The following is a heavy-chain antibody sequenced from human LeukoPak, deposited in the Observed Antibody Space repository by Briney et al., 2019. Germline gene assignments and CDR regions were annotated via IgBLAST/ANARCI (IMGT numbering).Heavy chain of an antibody. V-gene: IGHV3-23*01. J-gene: IGHJ4*02. CDR3: ARVSREYYYDSSGYAIDY. D-gene: IGHD3-22*01. CDR2: ISGNGDRT. CDR1: GFPFSNYA. Sequence: GGSLRLSCAASGFPFSNYAMSWVRQAPGKGLQWVSSISGNGDRTYYADSVRGRFTISRDNAKNSLYLQMNSLRAEDAAVYYCARVSREYYYDSSGYAIDYWGQGTLVTVSS.